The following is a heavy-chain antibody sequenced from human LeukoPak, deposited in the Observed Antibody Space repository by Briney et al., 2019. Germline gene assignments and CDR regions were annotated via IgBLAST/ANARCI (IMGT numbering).Heavy chain of an antibody. Sequence: ASVKVSCKASGYTFTSNGISWVRQAPGQRLEWMGWISAYNGNTNYAQKLQGRVTMTTDKSTSTAYMELRSLRSEDTAVYYCEVTVDTAMVTADYWGQGTLVTVSS. D-gene: IGHD5-18*01. CDR3: EVTVDTAMVTADY. J-gene: IGHJ4*02. CDR1: GYTFTSNG. CDR2: ISAYNGNT. V-gene: IGHV1-18*01.